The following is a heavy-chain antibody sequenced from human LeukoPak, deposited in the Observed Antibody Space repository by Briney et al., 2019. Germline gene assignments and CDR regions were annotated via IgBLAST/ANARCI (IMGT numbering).Heavy chain of an antibody. CDR3: ASLYSSSWYLNSLFDY. J-gene: IGHJ4*02. Sequence: GGSLRLSCAASGFTFSSYSMNWVRQAPGKGLEWVSSISSSSSYIYYADSVKGRFTISRDNAKDSLYLQMSSLRAEDTAVYYCASLYSSSWYLNSLFDYWGQGTLVTVSS. CDR1: GFTFSSYS. V-gene: IGHV3-21*01. CDR2: ISSSSSYI. D-gene: IGHD6-13*01.